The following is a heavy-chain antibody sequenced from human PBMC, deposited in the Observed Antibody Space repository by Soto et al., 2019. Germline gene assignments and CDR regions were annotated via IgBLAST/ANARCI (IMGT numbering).Heavy chain of an antibody. Sequence: PSETLSLTCTVSGGSISSGDYYWSWIRQPPGKGLEWIGYIYYSGSTYYNPSLKSRVTISVDTSKNQFSLKLSSVTAADTAVYYCARVGGRWLPPHAFDIWGQGTMVTVSS. D-gene: IGHD3-16*01. CDR3: ARVGGRWLPPHAFDI. V-gene: IGHV4-30-4*01. J-gene: IGHJ3*02. CDR1: GGSISSGDYY. CDR2: IYYSGST.